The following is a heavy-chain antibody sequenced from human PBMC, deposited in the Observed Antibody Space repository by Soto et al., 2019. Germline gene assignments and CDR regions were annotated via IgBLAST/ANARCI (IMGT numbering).Heavy chain of an antibody. CDR3: SKFPGDYDISAI. Sequence: GGSLRLSCAASGFTFSSYAMSWVRQAPGKGLEWVSAISGSGGSTYYADSVKGRFTISRDNSKSTLYLQMNSLRAEDTAVYYCSKFPGDYDISAIWGQRSLVSGSS. J-gene: IGHJ4*02. V-gene: IGHV3-23*01. CDR1: GFTFSSYA. CDR2: ISGSGGST. D-gene: IGHD3-22*01.